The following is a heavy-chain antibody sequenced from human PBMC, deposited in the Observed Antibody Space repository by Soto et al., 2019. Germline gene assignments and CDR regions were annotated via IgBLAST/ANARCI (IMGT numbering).Heavy chain of an antibody. CDR3: ARKDDSSGYYYYYYGMDV. J-gene: IGHJ6*02. V-gene: IGHV3-33*01. CDR2: IYYDGSDK. D-gene: IGHD3-22*01. CDR1: GFTFSSYG. Sequence: QVQLVESGGGVVQPGRSLRLSCAASGFTFSSYGMHWVRQPPGKGLEWVAVIYYDGSDKYYADSVKGRFTISRDNSKNTVYLQINSLRAEDTAVYYCARKDDSSGYYYYYYGMDVWGQGTTVTVSS.